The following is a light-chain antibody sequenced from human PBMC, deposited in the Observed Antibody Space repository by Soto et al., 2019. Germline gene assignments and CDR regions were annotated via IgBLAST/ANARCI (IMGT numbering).Light chain of an antibody. Sequence: AIRMTQSPSSLSASARDRVAIACRASQDVGRYLAWYQQKPGQSSKLLIYGASTLQSGVPSRFSGGGSGTDFTLTISCLQSEDFATYSCQHYKNYPCTFGKRTQVDIK. V-gene: IGKV1-8*01. CDR3: QHYKNYPCT. J-gene: IGKJ2*02. CDR2: GAS. CDR1: QDVGRY.